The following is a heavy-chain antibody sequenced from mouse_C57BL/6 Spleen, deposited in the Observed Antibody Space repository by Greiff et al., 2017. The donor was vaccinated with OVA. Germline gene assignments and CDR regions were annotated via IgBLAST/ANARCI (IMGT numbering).Heavy chain of an antibody. J-gene: IGHJ4*01. CDR3: ARQDGYPYYYAMDY. D-gene: IGHD2-3*01. Sequence: VKLMESGPELVKPGASVKISCKASGYAFSSYWMNWVKQRPGKGLEWIGRIYPGDGDTNYDGKFKGKATLTADKSSSTAYMQLSSLTSEDSAVYFCARQDGYPYYYAMDYWGQGTSVTVSS. CDR2: IYPGDGDT. V-gene: IGHV1-82*01. CDR1: GYAFSSYW.